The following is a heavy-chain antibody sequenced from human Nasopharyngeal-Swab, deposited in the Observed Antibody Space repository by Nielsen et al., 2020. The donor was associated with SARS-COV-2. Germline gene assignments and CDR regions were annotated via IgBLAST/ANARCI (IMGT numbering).Heavy chain of an antibody. Sequence: ASVEVSCKASGYTFTSYAMHWVRQAPGQRLEWMGWINAGNSNTKYSQKFQGRVTITRDTSASTAYMELSSLRSEDTAVYYCARERLAAADRYGMDVWGQGTTVTVSS. J-gene: IGHJ6*02. CDR3: ARERLAAADRYGMDV. D-gene: IGHD6-13*01. CDR2: INAGNSNT. V-gene: IGHV1-3*01. CDR1: GYTFTSYA.